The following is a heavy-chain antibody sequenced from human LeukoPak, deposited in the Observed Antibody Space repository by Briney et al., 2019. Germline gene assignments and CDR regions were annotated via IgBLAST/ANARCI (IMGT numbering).Heavy chain of an antibody. CDR1: GFTFSNAW. V-gene: IGHV3-15*01. CDR3: TTNYYGSGSYSSEAFDV. D-gene: IGHD3-10*01. J-gene: IGHJ3*01. CDR2: IKSKTDGGTV. Sequence: GGSLRLSCAASGFTFSNAWMNWVRQAPGKGLEWVGRIKSKTDGGTVDYTTHVKGRFTISRDDSKNTLYLQMNSLKTEDTAVYYCTTNYYGSGSYSSEAFDVWGQGTMVTVSS.